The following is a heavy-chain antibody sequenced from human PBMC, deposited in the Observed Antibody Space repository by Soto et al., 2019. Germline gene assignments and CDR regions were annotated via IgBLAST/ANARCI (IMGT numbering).Heavy chain of an antibody. CDR2: IFYIGTT. D-gene: IGHD2-15*01. CDR1: GASISSSIYF. CDR3: ARQAGGGRFYYGIDV. Sequence: SETLSLTCSVTGASISSSIYFWGWIRHPPGNGLEWIANIFYIGTTYYNPSLKSRITISVDTSKNQFSLKLSSVTAADTAIYYCARQAGGGRFYYGIDVWGQGTTVTV. V-gene: IGHV4-39*01. J-gene: IGHJ6*02.